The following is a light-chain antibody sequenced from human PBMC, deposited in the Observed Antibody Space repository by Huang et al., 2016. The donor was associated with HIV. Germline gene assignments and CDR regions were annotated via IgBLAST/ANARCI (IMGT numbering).Light chain of an antibody. CDR3: LQHNGHPLT. Sequence: DIQMTQSQSVMSASVGDRVTISCRACQGISNRLVWFQQKPGRVPKRLIHDASSLESGVPTRFIGSGSGTEFTLTINSLQPEDFATYYCLQHNGHPLTFGGGTRVEIK. CDR1: QGISNR. V-gene: IGKV1-17*03. J-gene: IGKJ4*01. CDR2: DAS.